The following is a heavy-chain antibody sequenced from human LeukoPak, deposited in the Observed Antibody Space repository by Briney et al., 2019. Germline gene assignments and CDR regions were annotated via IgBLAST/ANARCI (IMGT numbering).Heavy chain of an antibody. D-gene: IGHD6-19*01. J-gene: IGHJ4*02. Sequence: GGSLRLSCAASGFTVSSNYMSWVRQAPGKGLEWVSVIYSGGSTYYADSVKGRFTISRDNSKNTLYLQTNSLRAEDTAVYYCARDISSGWLTFDYWGQGTLVTVSS. V-gene: IGHV3-66*01. CDR2: IYSGGST. CDR3: ARDISSGWLTFDY. CDR1: GFTVSSNY.